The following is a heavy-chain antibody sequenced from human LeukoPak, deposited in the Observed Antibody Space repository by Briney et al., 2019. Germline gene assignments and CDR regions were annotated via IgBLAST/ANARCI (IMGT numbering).Heavy chain of an antibody. J-gene: IGHJ4*02. CDR1: GFTFSGYA. V-gene: IGHV3-23*01. CDR3: AKGPFYYDSSGYYNDY. D-gene: IGHD3-22*01. CDR2: ISGGDGST. Sequence: GGSLRLSCAASGFTFSGYAMSWVRQAPGKGLEWVSAISGGDGSTYYADSVKGRFTISRDNSKNTLYLQMNSLRAEATAVYYCAKGPFYYDSSGYYNDYWGQGTLVTVSS.